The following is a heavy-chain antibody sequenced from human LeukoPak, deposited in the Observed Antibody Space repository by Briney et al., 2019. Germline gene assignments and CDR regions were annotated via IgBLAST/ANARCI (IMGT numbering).Heavy chain of an antibody. J-gene: IGHJ4*02. Sequence: SETLSLTCTVSGGSISSSSYYWGWIRQPPGKGLEWIGSIYYSGSTYYNPSLKSRVTISVDTSKNQFSLKLSSVTAADTAVYYCASSRGGSGYYPTDWYWGQGTLVTVSS. D-gene: IGHD3-22*01. CDR1: GGSISSSSYY. CDR3: ASSRGGSGYYPTDWY. V-gene: IGHV4-39*07. CDR2: IYYSGST.